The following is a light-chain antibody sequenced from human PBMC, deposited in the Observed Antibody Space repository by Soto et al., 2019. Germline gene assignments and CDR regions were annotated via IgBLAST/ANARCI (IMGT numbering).Light chain of an antibody. CDR3: QQSYSTPYI. CDR1: QSISTY. Sequence: DIQMTQSPSSLSASVGDRVTITCRASQSISTYLNWYQQKPGKAPKVLIYAASSLQSGVPSRFSCSGSGTDFTLTISSLQPEDFAAYYCQQSYSTPYIFGQGTKLEIK. CDR2: AAS. V-gene: IGKV1-39*01. J-gene: IGKJ2*01.